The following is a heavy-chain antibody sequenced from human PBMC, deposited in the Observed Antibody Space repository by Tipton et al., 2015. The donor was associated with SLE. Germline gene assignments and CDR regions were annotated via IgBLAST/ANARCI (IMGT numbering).Heavy chain of an antibody. Sequence: QVQLVQSGAEVKKPGASVKVSCKASGYTFITYVISWVRQAPGQGLEWMGWISAYNGNTNYAQKFQGRVTITTDESTSTAYMELSSLRSEDTAVYYCARGPGDQWFDPWGQGTLVTVSS. J-gene: IGHJ5*02. CDR1: GYTFITYV. V-gene: IGHV1-18*01. D-gene: IGHD7-27*01. CDR3: ARGPGDQWFDP. CDR2: ISAYNGNT.